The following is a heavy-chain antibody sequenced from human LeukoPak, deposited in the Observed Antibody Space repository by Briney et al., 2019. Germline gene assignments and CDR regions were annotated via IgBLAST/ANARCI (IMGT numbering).Heavy chain of an antibody. J-gene: IGHJ4*02. Sequence: SGVSTYYADSVKGRFTVSRDNSKNTLYLQMSSLRAEDTAVYYCAKTPYLYFGSGSYQFAYWGQGTLVTVSS. CDR2: SGVST. D-gene: IGHD3-10*01. CDR3: AKTPYLYFGSGSYQFAY. V-gene: IGHV3-23*01.